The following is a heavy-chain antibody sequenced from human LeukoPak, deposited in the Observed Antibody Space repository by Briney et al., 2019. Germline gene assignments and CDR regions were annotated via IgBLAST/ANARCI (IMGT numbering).Heavy chain of an antibody. CDR3: ARDRSVLVVGTNFDY. J-gene: IGHJ4*02. D-gene: IGHD2-2*01. CDR2: ISSSSSYI. V-gene: IGHV3-21*01. CDR1: GFTFSSYS. Sequence: GGSLRLSCAASGFTFSSYSMNWVRQAPGKGLEWVSSISSSSSYIYYADSVKGRFTISRDNAKNSLYLQMNSLRAEDTAVYYCARDRSVLVVGTNFDYWGQGTLVTVSS.